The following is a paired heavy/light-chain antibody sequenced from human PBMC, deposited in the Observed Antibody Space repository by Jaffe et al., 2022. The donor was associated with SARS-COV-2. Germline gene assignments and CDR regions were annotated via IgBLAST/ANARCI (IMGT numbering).Light chain of an antibody. Sequence: DIQMTQSPSTLSASVGDRVTITCRASQSISIWLAWYQQKSGKAPKLLIYKASSLESGVPSRFSGSGSGTEFTLTITSLQPDDFATYYCQQYNSYLTFGQGTKVEIK. CDR3: QQYNSYLT. CDR1: QSISIW. CDR2: KAS. J-gene: IGKJ1*01. V-gene: IGKV1-5*03.
Heavy chain of an antibody. Sequence: EVQLVESGGGLVKPGGSLRLSCAASGFTLSNAWMTWVRQAPGRGLEWVGRIKSKADGGTTDYAAPVKGRFTLSRDDSENTLSLQMNSLKTEDTAVYYCTTLTPTPGYSGYGRYWGQGTPVTVSS. CDR3: TTLTPTPGYSGYGRY. CDR1: GFTLSNAW. J-gene: IGHJ4*02. CDR2: IKSKADGGTT. V-gene: IGHV3-15*01. D-gene: IGHD5-12*01.